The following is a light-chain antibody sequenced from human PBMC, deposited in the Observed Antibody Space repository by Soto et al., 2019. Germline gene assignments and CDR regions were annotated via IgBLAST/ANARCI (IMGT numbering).Light chain of an antibody. CDR1: QDIITKK. Sequence: EIVLTQSPGTLSLSLGERASLSCRAAQDIITKKLAWYQQKPGHTPRLLIYGASNRAPGIPDRFSGSGSGTDFTLTISGVGPEDFAVYYCLQYDTAPRTFGQGTKVDIK. CDR3: LQYDTAPRT. J-gene: IGKJ1*01. V-gene: IGKV3-20*01. CDR2: GAS.